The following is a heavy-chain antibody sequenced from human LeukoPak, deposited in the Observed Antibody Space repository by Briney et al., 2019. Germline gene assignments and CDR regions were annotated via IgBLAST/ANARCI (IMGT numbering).Heavy chain of an antibody. Sequence: PGGSLRLSCAAAGFTFSSYAMHWVRQAPGKGLEWVAVISYDGSNKYYADSVKGRFTISRDNSKNTLYLQMNSLRAEDTAVYYCARGQLGPADYWGQGTLVTVSS. CDR2: ISYDGSNK. V-gene: IGHV3-30-3*01. CDR1: GFTFSSYA. CDR3: ARGQLGPADY. D-gene: IGHD6-13*01. J-gene: IGHJ4*02.